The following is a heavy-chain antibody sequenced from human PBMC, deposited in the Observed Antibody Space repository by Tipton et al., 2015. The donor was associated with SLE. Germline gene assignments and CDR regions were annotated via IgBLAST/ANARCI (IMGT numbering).Heavy chain of an antibody. J-gene: IGHJ4*02. V-gene: IGHV1-2*04. Sequence: QLVQSGAEVKKPGASVKVSCKASGYTFTGYYMHWVRQAPGQGLEWMGWINPNSGGTNYAQKFQGWVTMTRDTSISTAYMELSRLRSDDTAVYYCAREVNLAAGMLDYWGQGTLVTVSS. D-gene: IGHD6-13*01. CDR1: GYTFTGYY. CDR2: INPNSGGT. CDR3: AREVNLAAGMLDY.